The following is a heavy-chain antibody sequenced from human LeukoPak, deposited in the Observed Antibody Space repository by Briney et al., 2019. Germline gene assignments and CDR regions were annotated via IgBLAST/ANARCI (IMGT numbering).Heavy chain of an antibody. CDR3: ARGVIIAAAGTYDYYMDV. CDR2: TYYRSKWYN. D-gene: IGHD6-13*01. V-gene: IGHV6-1*01. CDR1: GDSVSSNSAA. Sequence: SQTLSLTCAISGDSVSSNSAAWSWIRQSPSRGLEWLGRTYYRSKWYNDYAVSVKSRITINPDTSKNQFSLQLNSVTPEDTAMYYCARGVIIAAAGTYDYYMDVWGKGTTVTVSS. J-gene: IGHJ6*03.